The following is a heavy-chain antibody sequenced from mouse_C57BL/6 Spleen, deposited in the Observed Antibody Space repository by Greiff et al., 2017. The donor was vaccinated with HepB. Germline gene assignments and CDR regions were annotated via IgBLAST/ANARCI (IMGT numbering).Heavy chain of an antibody. D-gene: IGHD2-4*01. CDR1: GYTFTDYE. CDR3: TSGYDYVWFAY. CDR2: IDPETGGT. J-gene: IGHJ3*01. V-gene: IGHV1-15*01. Sequence: VQLQESGAELVRPGASVTLSCKASGYTFTDYEMHWVKQTPVHGLEWIGAIDPETGGTAYNQKFKGKAILTADKSSSTAYMELGSLTSEDSAVYYCTSGYDYVWFAYWGQGTLVTVSA.